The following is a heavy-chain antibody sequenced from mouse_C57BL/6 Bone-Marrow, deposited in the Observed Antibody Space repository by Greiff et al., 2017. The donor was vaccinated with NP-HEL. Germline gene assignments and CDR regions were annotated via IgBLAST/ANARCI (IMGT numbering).Heavy chain of an antibody. D-gene: IGHD1-1*01. J-gene: IGHJ4*01. Sequence: EVHLVESGGDLVKPGGSLKLSCAASGFTFSSYGMSWVRQTPDKRLEWVATISSGGSYTYYPDSVKGRFPISRDNAKNTLYLQMSSLKSEDTAMYYCARHGITTVVPYAMDYWGQGTSVTVSS. CDR1: GFTFSSYG. CDR3: ARHGITTVVPYAMDY. CDR2: ISSGGSYT. V-gene: IGHV5-6*01.